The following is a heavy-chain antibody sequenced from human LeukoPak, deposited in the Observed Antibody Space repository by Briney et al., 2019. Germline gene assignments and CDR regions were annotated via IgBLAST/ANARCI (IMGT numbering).Heavy chain of an antibody. Sequence: SETLSLTCTVSGGSISSSSYYWGWIRQPPGKGLEWIGSIYYSGSTYYNPSLKSRVTISVDTSKNQFSLKLGSVTAADTAVYYCARGIRYSSGWAFGYWGQGTLVTVSS. CDR1: GGSISSSSYY. CDR2: IYYSGST. D-gene: IGHD6-19*01. V-gene: IGHV4-39*07. CDR3: ARGIRYSSGWAFGY. J-gene: IGHJ4*02.